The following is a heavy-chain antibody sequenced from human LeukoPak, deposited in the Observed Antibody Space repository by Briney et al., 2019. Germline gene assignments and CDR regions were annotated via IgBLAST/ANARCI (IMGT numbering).Heavy chain of an antibody. V-gene: IGHV4-59*01. CDR2: IYYSGST. Sequence: SETLSLTCTVSGGSINNYYWSWIRQPPGKGLEWIGYIYYSGSTNYNPSLKSRVTISVDTSKNQFSLKLNSVTAADTAVYYCGRGHSYGSGSHGDHWGQGTLVTVSS. CDR3: GRGHSYGSGSHGDH. D-gene: IGHD3-10*01. CDR1: GGSINNYY. J-gene: IGHJ4*02.